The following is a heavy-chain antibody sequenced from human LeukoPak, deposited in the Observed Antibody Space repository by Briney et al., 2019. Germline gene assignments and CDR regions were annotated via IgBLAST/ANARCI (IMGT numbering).Heavy chain of an antibody. J-gene: IGHJ4*02. CDR2: IWYDGGNK. D-gene: IGHD2-21*02. CDR1: GFSFSSYA. CDR3: ARGLTQIPRLATGLGH. V-gene: IGHV3-33*01. Sequence: GGSLRLSCAASGFSFSSYAMHWVRQAPGKGLEWVAVIWYDGGNKYYADSVKGRFTISRDNSKNTLYLEMNSLGAEDTAVYYCARGLTQIPRLATGLGHWGQGTLVTVSS.